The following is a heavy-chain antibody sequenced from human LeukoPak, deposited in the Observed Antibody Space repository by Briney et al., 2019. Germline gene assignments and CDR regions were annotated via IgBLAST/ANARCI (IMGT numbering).Heavy chain of an antibody. Sequence: GRSLRLSCAASGFTFSSYAIDWVRQAPGKGLEWVALISYDGSKKYYAESVKGRFTISRDNAKNSLYLQMNSLRDEDTAVYYCASLPGYSSGELDYWGQGTLVTVSS. V-gene: IGHV3-30-3*01. CDR3: ASLPGYSSGELDY. D-gene: IGHD6-19*01. CDR2: ISYDGSKK. J-gene: IGHJ4*02. CDR1: GFTFSSYA.